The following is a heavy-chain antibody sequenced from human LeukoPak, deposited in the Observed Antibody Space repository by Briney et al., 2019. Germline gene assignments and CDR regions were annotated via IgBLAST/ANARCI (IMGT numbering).Heavy chain of an antibody. V-gene: IGHV6-1*01. CDR1: GDSVSSNSAA. J-gene: IGHJ6*02. CDR2: TYYRSKWYN. D-gene: IGHD3-10*01. Sequence: SQTLSLTCAISGDSVSSNSAAWNWIRQSPSRGLEWLGRTYYRSKWYNDYAVSVKSRITINPDTSKNQFSLQLNSVTPEDTAVYYCARGGVLLWFGELLDYGMDVWGQGTTVTVSS. CDR3: ARGGVLLWFGELLDYGMDV.